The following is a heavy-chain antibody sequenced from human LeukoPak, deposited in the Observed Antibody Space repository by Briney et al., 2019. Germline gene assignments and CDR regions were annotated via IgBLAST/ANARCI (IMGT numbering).Heavy chain of an antibody. Sequence: GGSLRLSCAASGFTFSSYGMHWVRQAPGKGLEWVAVISYDGSNKYYADSVKGRFTISRDNSKNTLYLQMNSLRAEDTAVYYCAKVPGSGWYGNWFDPWGQGTLVTVSS. CDR3: AKVPGSGWYGNWFDP. D-gene: IGHD6-19*01. J-gene: IGHJ5*02. CDR1: GFTFSSYG. CDR2: ISYDGSNK. V-gene: IGHV3-30*18.